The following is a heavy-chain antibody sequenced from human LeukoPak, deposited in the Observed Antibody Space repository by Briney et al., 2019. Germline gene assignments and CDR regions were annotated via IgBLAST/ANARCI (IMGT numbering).Heavy chain of an antibody. J-gene: IGHJ4*02. CDR3: ARADYGDYVF. V-gene: IGHV4-38-2*02. Sequence: SETLSLTCTVSGYSISSGYYWGWIRQPPGKGLEGIGSIYHSGSTYYNPSLKSRVTISVDTSKNQFSLKLTSVTAADTAVYYCARADYGDYVFWGQGTLVTVSS. CDR1: GYSISSGYY. D-gene: IGHD4-17*01. CDR2: IYHSGST.